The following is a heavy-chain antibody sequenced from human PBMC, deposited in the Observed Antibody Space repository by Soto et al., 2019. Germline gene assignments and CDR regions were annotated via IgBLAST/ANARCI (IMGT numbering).Heavy chain of an antibody. CDR1: GFTVSSNY. CDR3: ARGIAAAGTEYFQH. V-gene: IGHV3-53*04. D-gene: IGHD6-13*01. Sequence: GGSLRLSCGASGFTVSSNYMSWVRQAPGKGLEWVSVIYSGGSTYYADSVKGRFTISRHNSKNTLYLQMNSLRAEDTAVYYCARGIAAAGTEYFQHWGQGTLVTVSS. CDR2: IYSGGST. J-gene: IGHJ1*01.